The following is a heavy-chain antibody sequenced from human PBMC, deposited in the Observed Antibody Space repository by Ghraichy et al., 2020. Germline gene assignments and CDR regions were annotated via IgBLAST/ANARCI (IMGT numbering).Heavy chain of an antibody. CDR2: IIPIFGTA. D-gene: IGHD6-19*01. J-gene: IGHJ6*02. V-gene: IGHV1-69*13. CDR3: ASQWGTDYYYYYGMDV. Sequence: SVKVSCKASGGTFSSYAISWVRQAPGQGLEWMGGIIPIFGTANYAQKFQGRVTITADESTSTAYMELSSLRSEDTAVYYCASQWGTDYYYYYGMDVWGQGTTVTVSS. CDR1: GGTFSSYA.